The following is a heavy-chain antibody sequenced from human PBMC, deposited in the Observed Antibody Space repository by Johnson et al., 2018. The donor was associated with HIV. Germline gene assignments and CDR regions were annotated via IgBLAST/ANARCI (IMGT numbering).Heavy chain of an antibody. CDR3: ARDLRWSYDAFDI. D-gene: IGHD5-24*01. Sequence: VQLVESGGGLVQPGGSLRLSCAVAPGCTGSARLRRRGWNGVRTTYADSVKGRFTISRDNAKNSLYLQMNSLRAEDTAVYYCARDLRWSYDAFDIWGQGTMVTVSS. CDR2: RT. V-gene: IGHV3-48*04. J-gene: IGHJ3*02. CDR1: APG.